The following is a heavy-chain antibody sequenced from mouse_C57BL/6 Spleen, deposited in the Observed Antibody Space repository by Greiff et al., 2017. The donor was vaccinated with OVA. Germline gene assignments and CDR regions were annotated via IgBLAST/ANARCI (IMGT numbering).Heavy chain of an antibody. CDR3: ARDTTVVEPFTY. J-gene: IGHJ3*01. CDR2: IYPGDGDT. V-gene: IGHV1-82*01. Sequence: QVQLQQSGPELVKPGASVKISCKASGYAFSSSWMNWVKQRPGKGLEWIGRIYPGDGDTNYNGKFKGKATLTADKSSSTAYMQLSSLTSEDSAVYFCARDTTVVEPFTYWGQGTLVTVSA. CDR1: GYAFSSSW. D-gene: IGHD1-1*01.